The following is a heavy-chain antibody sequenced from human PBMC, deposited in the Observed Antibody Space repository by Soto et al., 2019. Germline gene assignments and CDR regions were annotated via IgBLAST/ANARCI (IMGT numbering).Heavy chain of an antibody. D-gene: IGHD3-16*01. V-gene: IGHV4-34*01. J-gene: IGHJ6*02. Sequence: PSETLSLTCAVYGGSFSGYYWSWIRQPPGKGLEWIGEINHSGSTNYNPSLKSRVTISVDTSKNQFSLKLSSVTAADTAVYYCARDHRDYVWGSYYGMDVWGQGTTVTVSS. CDR2: INHSGST. CDR3: ARDHRDYVWGSYYGMDV. CDR1: GGSFSGYY.